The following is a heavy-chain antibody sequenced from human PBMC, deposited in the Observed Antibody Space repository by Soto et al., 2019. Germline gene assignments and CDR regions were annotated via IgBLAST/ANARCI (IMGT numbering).Heavy chain of an antibody. D-gene: IGHD4-17*01. CDR2: ISWNSGSI. V-gene: IGHV3-9*01. CDR3: AKDLYGDYGGDYFDY. CDR1: GFTFDDYA. Sequence: GGSLGLSCAASGFTFDDYAMHWVRQAPGKGLEWVSGISWNSGSIGYADSVKGRFTISRDNAKNSLYLQMNSLRAEDTALYYCAKDLYGDYGGDYFDYWGQGTLVTVSS. J-gene: IGHJ4*02.